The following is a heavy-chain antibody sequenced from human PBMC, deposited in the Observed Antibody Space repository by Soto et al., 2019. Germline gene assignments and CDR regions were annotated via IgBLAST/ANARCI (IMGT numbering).Heavy chain of an antibody. J-gene: IGHJ6*02. V-gene: IGHV4-30-2*01. CDR2: IYQSGST. CDR1: GVSISSDGYS. CDR3: ARAYYDFWTSYHYGMDV. D-gene: IGHD3-3*01. Sequence: QLQLQESGSGLVKPSQTLSLTCAVSGVSISSDGYSWSWIRQPPGKGLEWIGFIYQSGSTYYNPSLQXRXTXSXXRSKNQFSLKLTSVTAADTAVYYCARAYYDFWTSYHYGMDVWGQGTTVTVSS.